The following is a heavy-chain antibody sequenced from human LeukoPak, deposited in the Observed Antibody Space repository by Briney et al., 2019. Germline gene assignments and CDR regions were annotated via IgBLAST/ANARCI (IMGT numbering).Heavy chain of an antibody. D-gene: IGHD2-15*01. CDR3: ARDRGGGHMDV. CDR2: IDTTGDT. J-gene: IGHJ6*03. V-gene: IGHV3-13*01. CDR1: GFTFSTYN. Sequence: GGSLRLSCAASGFTFSTYNMHWVRQATGKGLEWVSAIDTTGDTYYPGSVKGRFTISRENAKNSLYLQMNSLRAGDTAVYYCARDRGGGHMDVWGKGTTVTISS.